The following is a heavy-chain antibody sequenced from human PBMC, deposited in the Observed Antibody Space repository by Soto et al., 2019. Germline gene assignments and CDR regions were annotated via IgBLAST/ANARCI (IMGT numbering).Heavy chain of an antibody. Sequence: GSLRLSCTTAGFTFFDYPIGFFRHAAFKWPEWVGFIRGQGSGGTTDYAASVKGRFTISRDDSKGIAYLQMNSLKVEDTAVYYCSRRLVNDYGSSGGPDYWGQGTLVTVSS. CDR2: IRGQGSGGTT. V-gene: IGHV3-49*03. CDR3: SRRLVNDYGSSGGPDY. CDR1: GFTFFDYP. D-gene: IGHD3-22*01. J-gene: IGHJ4*02.